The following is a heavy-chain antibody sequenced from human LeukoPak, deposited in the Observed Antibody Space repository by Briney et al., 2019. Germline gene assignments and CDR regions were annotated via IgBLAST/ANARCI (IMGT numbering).Heavy chain of an antibody. Sequence: GRSLRLSCAASGFTFSSYAMSWVLQAPGKGLEWVSAISGSGGSTYYADSVKGRFTISRDNSKNTLYLQMNSLRAEDTAVYYCASEPDFWSGYYFSGWGQGTLVTVSS. D-gene: IGHD3-3*01. J-gene: IGHJ4*02. CDR2: ISGSGGST. CDR1: GFTFSSYA. CDR3: ASEPDFWSGYYFSG. V-gene: IGHV3-23*01.